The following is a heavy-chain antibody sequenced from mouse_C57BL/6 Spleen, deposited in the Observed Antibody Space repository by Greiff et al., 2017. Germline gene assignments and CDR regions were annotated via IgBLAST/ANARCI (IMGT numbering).Heavy chain of an antibody. J-gene: IGHJ3*01. CDR2: ISDGGSYT. CDR3: ARDSRWFAY. V-gene: IGHV5-4*01. CDR1: GFTFRSYA. Sequence: EVMLVESGGGLVKPGGSLKLSCAASGFTFRSYAMSWVRQTPEKRLEWVATISDGGSYTYYPDNVKGRFTISRDTAKNNLYLQMSHLKSEDTAMYYCARDSRWFAYWGQGTLVTVSA.